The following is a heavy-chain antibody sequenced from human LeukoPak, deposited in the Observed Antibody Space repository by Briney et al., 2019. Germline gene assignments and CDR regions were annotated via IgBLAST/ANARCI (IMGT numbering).Heavy chain of an antibody. J-gene: IGHJ4*02. V-gene: IGHV3-33*01. CDR2: IWYDGTNK. CDR3: ARERGGGSYYFDY. CDR1: GFTFSNYG. D-gene: IGHD1-26*01. Sequence: GRSLRLSCAASGFTFSNYGMHWVRRAPGKGLEWVAVIWYDGTNKYYADSVKGRFTVSRDNSKNTLYLQMTSLRAEDTAVYYCARERGGGSYYFDYWGQGTLVTVSS.